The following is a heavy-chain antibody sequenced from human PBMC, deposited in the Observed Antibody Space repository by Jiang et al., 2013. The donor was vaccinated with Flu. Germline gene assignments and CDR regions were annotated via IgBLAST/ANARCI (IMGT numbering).Heavy chain of an antibody. V-gene: IGHV4-59*08. J-gene: IGHJ5*02. CDR1: GGSISSYY. Sequence: LLKPSETLSLTCTVSGGSISSYYWSWIRQPPGKGLEWIGYISYSGSTNYNPSLKSRVTISVDTSKNQFSLKLRSVTAADTAVYYCARHQSILAAVGIFDPWGQGTLVTVSS. CDR3: ARHQSILAAVGIFDP. CDR2: ISYSGST. D-gene: IGHD6-13*01.